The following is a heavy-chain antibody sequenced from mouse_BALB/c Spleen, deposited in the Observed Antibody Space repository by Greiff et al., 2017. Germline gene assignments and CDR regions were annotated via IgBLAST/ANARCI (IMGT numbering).Heavy chain of an antibody. CDR1: GYTFSDYE. CDR2: IHPGSGGT. J-gene: IGHJ1*01. CDR3: TYYGSSYWYFDV. V-gene: IGHV1-15*01. D-gene: IGHD1-1*01. Sequence: QVHVKQSGAELVRPGASVKLSCKALGYTFSDYEMHWVKQTPVHGLEWIGAIHPGSGGTAYNQKFKGKATLPADKSSSTAYMELSSLTPEDSAVYYCTYYGSSYWYFDVWGAGTTVTVSS.